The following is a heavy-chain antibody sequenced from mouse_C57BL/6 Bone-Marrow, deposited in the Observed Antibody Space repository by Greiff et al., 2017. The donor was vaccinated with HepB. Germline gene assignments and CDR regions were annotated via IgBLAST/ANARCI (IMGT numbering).Heavy chain of an antibody. CDR3: ARGGCPWFAY. V-gene: IGHV3-6*01. CDR2: ISYDGSN. J-gene: IGHJ3*01. Sequence: DVKLQESGPGLVKPSQSLSLTCSVPGYSITSGYYWNWIRQFPGNKLEWMGYISYDGSNNYNPSLKNRISITRDPSKNQFFLKLNSVTTEDTATYYCARGGCPWFAYWGQGTLVTVSA. CDR1: GYSITSGYY.